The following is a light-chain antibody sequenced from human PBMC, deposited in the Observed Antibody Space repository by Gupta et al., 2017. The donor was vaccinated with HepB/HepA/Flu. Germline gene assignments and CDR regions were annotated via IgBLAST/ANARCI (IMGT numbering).Light chain of an antibody. CDR1: SSNIGSYT. CDR2: SDN. CDR3: AAWDDRLNGFV. J-gene: IGLJ1*01. Sequence: QSVLTQPPSASGTPGQRVTISCSGSSSNIGSYTVNWYQQLPGTAPKVLFYSDNQRPSGVPDRFSGSKSDTSASLAISGLQSEDEADYYCAAWDDRLNGFVFGTGTKVTVL. V-gene: IGLV1-44*01.